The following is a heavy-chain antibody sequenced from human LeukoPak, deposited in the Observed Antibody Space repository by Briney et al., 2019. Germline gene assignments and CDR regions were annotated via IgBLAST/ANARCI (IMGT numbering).Heavy chain of an antibody. CDR2: IIPIFGIA. CDR1: GGTFSSYA. V-gene: IGHV1-69*04. CDR3: ASGFPGSQAFDI. J-gene: IGHJ3*02. D-gene: IGHD3-10*01. Sequence: SVKVSCKASGGTFSSYAISWVRQAPGRGLEWMGRIIPIFGIANYAQKFQGRVTITADKSTSTAYMELSSLRSEDTAVYYCASGFPGSQAFDIWGQGTMVTVSS.